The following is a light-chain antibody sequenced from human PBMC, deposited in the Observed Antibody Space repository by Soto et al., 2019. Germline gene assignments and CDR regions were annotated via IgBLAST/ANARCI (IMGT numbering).Light chain of an antibody. Sequence: QSALTQPASVSGSPGQSITISCTGTSSDVGRYNLVSWYQHHPGKAPKLMIFEASKRPSGVSNRFSGYKSGNTASLTISGVQTEDEADYYCCSYAGSTTFVVFGGGTKLTVL. CDR2: EAS. V-gene: IGLV2-23*02. CDR3: CSYAGSTTFVV. J-gene: IGLJ2*01. CDR1: SSDVGRYNL.